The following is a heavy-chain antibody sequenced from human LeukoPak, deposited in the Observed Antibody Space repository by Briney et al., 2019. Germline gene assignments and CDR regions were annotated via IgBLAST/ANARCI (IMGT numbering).Heavy chain of an antibody. Sequence: PSETLSLICTVSGGSISSYYWSWIRQHPGKGLEWIGYIYYSGSTYYNPSLKSRVTISVDTSKNQFSLKLSSVTAADTAVYYCARSSSSWYVSYYGMDVWGQGTTVTVSS. CDR1: GGSISSYY. D-gene: IGHD6-13*01. V-gene: IGHV4-59*06. J-gene: IGHJ6*02. CDR3: ARSSSSWYVSYYGMDV. CDR2: IYYSGST.